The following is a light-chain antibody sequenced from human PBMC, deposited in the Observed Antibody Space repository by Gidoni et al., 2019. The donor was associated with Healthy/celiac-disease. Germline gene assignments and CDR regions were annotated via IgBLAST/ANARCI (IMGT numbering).Light chain of an antibody. V-gene: IGKV1-39*01. J-gene: IGKJ4*01. CDR2: AAS. CDR1: QSISSY. CDR3: QQSYSTPLT. Sequence: EIQTTQSPSSLSASVGDRVTITWRASQSISSYLNWYQQKPGKAPKLLIYAASSLQSGVPSRFSGSGSGTDFTLTISSLQPEDFATYYCQQSYSTPLTFGGGTKVEIK.